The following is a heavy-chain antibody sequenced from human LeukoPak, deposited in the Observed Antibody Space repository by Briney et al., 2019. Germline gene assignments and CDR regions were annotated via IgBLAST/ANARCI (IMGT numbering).Heavy chain of an antibody. CDR2: INPNSCGT. CDR1: GYTFTGYY. V-gene: IGHV1-2*02. J-gene: IGHJ4*02. D-gene: IGHD6-19*01. CDR3: ASDITSSGWYVLDY. Sequence: SVKVSCKSSGYTFTGYYMHWVRQAPGQGLDWMGWINPNSCGTNYAQKFQGRVTMTRDTYISTAYMELSRLRSDDTAVYYCASDITSSGWYVLDYWGQGTLVTVSS.